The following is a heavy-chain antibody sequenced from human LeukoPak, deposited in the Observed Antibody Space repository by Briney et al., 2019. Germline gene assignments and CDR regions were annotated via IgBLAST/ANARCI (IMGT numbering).Heavy chain of an antibody. V-gene: IGHV1-46*01. D-gene: IGHD6-6*01. Sequence: GASVKVSFKASGYTFTSYYMHWVRQAPGQGLEWMGIINPSGGSTSYAQKFQGRVTMTRDTSTSTVYMELSSLRSEDTAVYYCARVGSSAGLRYWGQGTLVTVSS. CDR2: INPSGGST. J-gene: IGHJ4*02. CDR1: GYTFTSYY. CDR3: ARVGSSAGLRY.